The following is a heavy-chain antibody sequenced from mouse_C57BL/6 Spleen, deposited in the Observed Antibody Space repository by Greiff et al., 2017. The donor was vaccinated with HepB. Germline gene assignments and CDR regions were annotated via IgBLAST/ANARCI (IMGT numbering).Heavy chain of an antibody. D-gene: IGHD1-1*01. CDR2: IDPSASYT. V-gene: IGHV1-50*01. CDR3: VYYYGSSLLDV. CDR1: GYTFTSYW. J-gene: IGHJ1*03. Sequence: QVQLQQPGAELVKPGASVKLSCKASGYTFTSYWMQWVKQRPGQGLEWIGEIDPSASYTNYNQKFKGKATLTVDTSSSTAYMQLSSLTSEDSAVYYCVYYYGSSLLDVWGTGTTVTVSS.